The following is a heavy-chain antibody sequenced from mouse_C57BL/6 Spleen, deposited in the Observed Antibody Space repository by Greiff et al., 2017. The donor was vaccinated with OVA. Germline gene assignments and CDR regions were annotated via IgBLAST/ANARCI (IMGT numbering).Heavy chain of an antibody. CDR2: ISSGSSTI. V-gene: IGHV5-17*01. D-gene: IGHD2-5*01. CDR1: GFTFSDYG. J-gene: IGHJ3*01. Sequence: EVQGVESGGGLVKPGGSLKLSCAASGFTFSDYGMHWVRQAPETGLEWVAYISSGSSTIYYADTVKGRFNISRDNAKNTLFLQMTSLRSEDTAMYYCASPYYSNYVLAYWGQGTLVTVSA. CDR3: ASPYYSNYVLAY.